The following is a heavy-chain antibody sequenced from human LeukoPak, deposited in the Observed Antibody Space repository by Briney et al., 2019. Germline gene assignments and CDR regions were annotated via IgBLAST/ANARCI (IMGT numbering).Heavy chain of an antibody. CDR2: MNPNSGNT. V-gene: IGHV1-8*01. Sequence: ASVKVSCKASGYTFTNYDLNWVRQATGQGLEWMGRMNPNSGNTGSAQKFQGRVTMTRNTSISTAYMELSSLRSEGTAVYYCARYSRMNYYYGMDVWGQGTTVTASS. J-gene: IGHJ6*02. CDR3: ARYSRMNYYYGMDV. CDR1: GYTFTNYD. D-gene: IGHD5-18*01.